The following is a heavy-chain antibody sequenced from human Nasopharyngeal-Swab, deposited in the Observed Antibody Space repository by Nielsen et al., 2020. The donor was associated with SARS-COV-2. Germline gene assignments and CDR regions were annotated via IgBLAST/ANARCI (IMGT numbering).Heavy chain of an antibody. CDR3: ATSPSYYYDSSGYYYSEY. V-gene: IGHV4-39*01. CDR2: IYYSGST. Sequence: VRQMPGKGLEWIGSIYYSGSTYYNPSLKSRVTISVDTSKNQFSLKLTSVTAADTAVYYCATSPSYYYDSSGYYYSEYWGQGTLVTVSS. D-gene: IGHD3-22*01. J-gene: IGHJ4*02.